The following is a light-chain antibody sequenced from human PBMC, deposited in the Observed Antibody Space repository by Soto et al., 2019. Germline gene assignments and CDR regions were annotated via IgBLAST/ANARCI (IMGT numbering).Light chain of an antibody. Sequence: EIVMTQSPDTLSVSPGERATLSCRASQSVSSNLAWYQQKPGQAPRLLIYDAYTRAPGTPARFSGSGSGTDFTLTIRSLEPEDFAVYYCKQRSNWPPTFGGGTKVDIK. V-gene: IGKV3-11*01. J-gene: IGKJ4*01. CDR3: KQRSNWPPT. CDR2: DAY. CDR1: QSVSSN.